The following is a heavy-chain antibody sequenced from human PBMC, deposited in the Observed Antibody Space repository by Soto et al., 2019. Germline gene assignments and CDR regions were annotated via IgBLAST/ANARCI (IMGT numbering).Heavy chain of an antibody. CDR2: INAYNGNT. CDR3: AIERIRYFDWLPIDY. J-gene: IGHJ4*02. D-gene: IGHD3-9*01. Sequence: QVQLVQSGAEVKKPGASVKVSCKASGYTFTSYGISWVRQAPGQGLEWMGWINAYNGNTNYAQKLQGRVTMTSHTSKEHAYMDRRRVRSDDTAVYYCAIERIRYFDWLPIDYWGQGTLGTVSS. CDR1: GYTFTSYG. V-gene: IGHV1-18*01.